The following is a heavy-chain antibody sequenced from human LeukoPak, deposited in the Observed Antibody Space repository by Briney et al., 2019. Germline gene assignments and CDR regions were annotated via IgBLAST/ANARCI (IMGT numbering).Heavy chain of an antibody. CDR2: IKQDGSVK. Sequence: GGSLRLSCAASGFTFNNYWMTWVRQAPGRGLEWVANIKQDGSVKYYVDSVKGRFTISRDNAKNSLYLQMNSLRAEDTALYYCAKSHVTTGDAFDIWGQGTMVTVSS. D-gene: IGHD4-17*01. V-gene: IGHV3-7*03. CDR1: GFTFNNYW. CDR3: AKSHVTTGDAFDI. J-gene: IGHJ3*02.